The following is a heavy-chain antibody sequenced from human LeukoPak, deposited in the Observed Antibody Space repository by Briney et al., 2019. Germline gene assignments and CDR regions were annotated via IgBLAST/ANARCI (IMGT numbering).Heavy chain of an antibody. CDR1: GFSVTNNY. Sequence: GGSLRLSCAVSGFSVTNNYMSWVRQAPGKGLEWVPVFYVGGATYYADSVKGRFTISRDNSENTLYLQMKSLRAEDTAVYYCARGASYVILTGYSYFDYWGQGTLVTVSS. D-gene: IGHD3-9*01. J-gene: IGHJ4*02. CDR2: FYVGGAT. V-gene: IGHV3-53*01. CDR3: ARGASYVILTGYSYFDY.